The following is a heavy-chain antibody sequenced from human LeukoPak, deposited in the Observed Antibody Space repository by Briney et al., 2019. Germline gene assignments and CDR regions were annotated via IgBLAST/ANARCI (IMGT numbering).Heavy chain of an antibody. D-gene: IGHD6-13*01. Sequence: GGSPRLSCAASGFTFSSYGMSWVRQAPGKGLEWVSTISGGGGSTYYADSVKGRFTISRDNSKNTLYLQMNSLRAEDTAVYYCARGIVAAGNIDFWGQGTLVTVSS. V-gene: IGHV3-23*01. CDR3: ARGIVAAGNIDF. CDR1: GFTFSSYG. J-gene: IGHJ4*02. CDR2: ISGGGGST.